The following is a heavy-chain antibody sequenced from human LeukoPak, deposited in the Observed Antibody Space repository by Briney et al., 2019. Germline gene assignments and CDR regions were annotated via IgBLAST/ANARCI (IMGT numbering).Heavy chain of an antibody. V-gene: IGHV1-2*02. CDR2: INPNSGGT. J-gene: IGHJ6*03. D-gene: IGHD4-23*01. CDR3: ARDADDYGGNPYYYYYMDV. CDR1: GYTFTGYY. Sequence: ASVKVSCKASGYTFTGYYMHWVRQAPGQGLEWMGWINPNSGGTNYAQKFQGRVTMTRDTSISTAYMELSRLRSDDTAVYYCARDADDYGGNPYYYYYMDVWGKGTTVTASS.